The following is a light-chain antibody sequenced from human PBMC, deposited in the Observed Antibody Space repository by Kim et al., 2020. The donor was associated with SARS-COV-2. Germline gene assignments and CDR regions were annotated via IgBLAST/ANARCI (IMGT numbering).Light chain of an antibody. V-gene: IGLV3-19*01. CDR2: GKN. CDR3: NSRDSSGNHLWV. Sequence: SSELTQDPAVSVALGQTVRITCQGDSLRSYYASWYQQKPGQAPVLVIYGKNNRPSGIPDRFSGSSSGNTASLTITGAQAGDEADYYCNSRDSSGNHLWVFGGGTQLTVL. J-gene: IGLJ3*02. CDR1: SLRSYY.